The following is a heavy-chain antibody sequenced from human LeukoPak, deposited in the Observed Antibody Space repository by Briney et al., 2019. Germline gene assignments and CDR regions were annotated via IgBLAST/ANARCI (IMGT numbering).Heavy chain of an antibody. CDR2: ISSSSSYI. J-gene: IGHJ4*02. D-gene: IGHD6-13*01. Sequence: GGSLRLSCAASGFTFSSYSMTWVRQAPGKGLEWVSSISSSSSYIYYADSVKGRFTISRDNAKNSLYLQMNSLRAEDTAVYYCASSVAAAGRALDYWGQGTLVTVSS. CDR1: GFTFSSYS. V-gene: IGHV3-21*01. CDR3: ASSVAAAGRALDY.